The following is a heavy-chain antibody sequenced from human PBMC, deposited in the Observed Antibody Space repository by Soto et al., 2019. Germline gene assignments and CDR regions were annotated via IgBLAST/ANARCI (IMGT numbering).Heavy chain of an antibody. J-gene: IGHJ6*02. Sequence: PSETLSLTCNVSGDAVSGGICYWTWVRQPPGKGLEWIGNIYHSGTTNYNPSLKSRVTISVDTSKNQFSLKLSSVTAADTAVYYCAKDLPGTSYYYGMDVWGQGTTVTVSS. CDR2: IYHSGTT. CDR1: GDAVSGGICY. D-gene: IGHD1-1*01. CDR3: AKDLPGTSYYYGMDV. V-gene: IGHV4-61*01.